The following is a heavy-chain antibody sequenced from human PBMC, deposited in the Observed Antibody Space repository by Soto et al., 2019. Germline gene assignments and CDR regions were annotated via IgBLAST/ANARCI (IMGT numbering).Heavy chain of an antibody. CDR2: TYYRSKWYN. D-gene: IGHD5-18*01. CDR3: ARWIQGSHAFEI. V-gene: IGHV6-1*01. J-gene: IGHJ3*02. CDR1: GDSVSGNSAA. Sequence: SQALLLTCALSGDSVSGNSAAWNWIRQSPSRGLEWLGRTYYRSKWYNDYAVSVKSRITINPDTSKNQFSLQLNSVTPEDTAVYYCARWIQGSHAFEIWGQGTMVTVSS.